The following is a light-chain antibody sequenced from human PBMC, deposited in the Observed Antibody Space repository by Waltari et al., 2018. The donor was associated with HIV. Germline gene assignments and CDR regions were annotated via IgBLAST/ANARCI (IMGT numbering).Light chain of an antibody. V-gene: IGKV3-11*01. CDR3: QQRYKWPRT. J-gene: IGKJ2*01. Sequence: DIVLTQSPATLSLSPGERATLSCRASQSVSSSLAWYQQKPGQAPRLLIYDASNRATVIPARFSGSGSGTDFTLTINSLEPEDFAVYYCQQRYKWPRTFGQGTKLEI. CDR1: QSVSSS. CDR2: DAS.